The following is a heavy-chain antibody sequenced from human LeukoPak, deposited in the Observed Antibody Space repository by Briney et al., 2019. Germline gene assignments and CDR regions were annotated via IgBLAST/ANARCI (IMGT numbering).Heavy chain of an antibody. CDR1: GGSISSYY. CDR2: IYTSGST. Sequence: SETLSLTCTVSGGSISSYYWSWIRQPAGKGLEWIGRIYTSGSTNYNPSLKSRVTISVDTSKNQFSLKLSSVTAADTAVYYCASFSGSYTGENFDYWGQGTLVTVSS. D-gene: IGHD1-26*01. J-gene: IGHJ4*02. V-gene: IGHV4-4*07. CDR3: ASFSGSYTGENFDY.